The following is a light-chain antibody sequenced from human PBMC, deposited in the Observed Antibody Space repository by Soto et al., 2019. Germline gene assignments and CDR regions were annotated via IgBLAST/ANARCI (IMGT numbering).Light chain of an antibody. Sequence: QSVLTKPPAVSGAPGQRVTISCTGSSSNIGAGYYVHWYQQLPGTAPKLLIYGNSNRPSGVPDLFSGSKSGTSASLAITGLXAEDEADYYCQSYDSSLSGYVFGTGTKVTLL. V-gene: IGLV1-40*01. CDR3: QSYDSSLSGYV. CDR1: SSNIGAGYY. J-gene: IGLJ1*01. CDR2: GNS.